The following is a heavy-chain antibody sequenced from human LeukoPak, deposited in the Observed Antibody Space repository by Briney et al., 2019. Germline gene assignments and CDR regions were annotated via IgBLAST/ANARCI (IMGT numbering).Heavy chain of an antibody. V-gene: IGHV3-74*01. D-gene: IGHD5-18*01. Sequence: GGSLRLSCATSGFPFSAYDMHWVRQAPGKGLVWVSRINGDDTSTSYADSVKGRFTISRDNAKNTLYLQMNSLRAEDTAVYYCARGRHPYTYGPFDYWGQGNLVTVSS. CDR3: ARGRHPYTYGPFDY. J-gene: IGHJ4*02. CDR1: GFPFSAYD. CDR2: INGDDTST.